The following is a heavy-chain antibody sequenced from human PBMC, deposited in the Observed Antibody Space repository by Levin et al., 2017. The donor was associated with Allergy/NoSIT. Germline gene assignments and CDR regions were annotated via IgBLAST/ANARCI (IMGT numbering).Heavy chain of an antibody. D-gene: IGHD3-10*01. CDR3: AAAYYGSGSFPDY. J-gene: IGHJ4*02. V-gene: IGHV3-30-3*01. CDR1: GFTFRSHA. Sequence: GGSLRLSCAAPGFTFRSHAMQWVRQAPGKGREWVTMSSLDGRKKYYTDAGKGRFTISRDNAKNTVLLEMNNLTPEDTALYYCAAAYYGSGSFPDYWGQGTLVTVSS. CDR2: SSLDGRKK.